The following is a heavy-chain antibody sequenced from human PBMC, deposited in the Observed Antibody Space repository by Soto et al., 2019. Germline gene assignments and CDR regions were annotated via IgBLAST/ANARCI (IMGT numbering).Heavy chain of an antibody. CDR3: AHRVLRTVFGLVTTTAIYFDF. CDR2: LYWDDDK. V-gene: IGHV2-5*02. D-gene: IGHD3-3*01. CDR1: GFSLTTSGVG. J-gene: IGHJ4*02. Sequence: QITLNESGPTVVRPTETLTLTCRFSGFSLTTSGVGVGWIRQSPVKAPEWLALLYWDDDKRYSASLKSRLTITKDTSKNQVVLTVSDLDPTDTATYYCAHRVLRTVFGLVTTTAIYFDFWGQGPPVAVSS.